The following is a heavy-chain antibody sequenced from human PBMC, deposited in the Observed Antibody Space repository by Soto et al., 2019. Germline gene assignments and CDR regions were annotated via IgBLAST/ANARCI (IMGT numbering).Heavy chain of an antibody. J-gene: IGHJ4*02. D-gene: IGHD6-19*01. V-gene: IGHV3-23*01. Sequence: EVQLLESGGGLVQPGGSLRLSCAASGFTFNSYAMNWVRQAPGKGLEWDSVISGSGGSTYYADSVKGRFTISRDNSKNTLYLQMNSLRAEDTAVYYCASRSSGWYFDYWGQGTLVTVSS. CDR3: ASRSSGWYFDY. CDR1: GFTFNSYA. CDR2: ISGSGGST.